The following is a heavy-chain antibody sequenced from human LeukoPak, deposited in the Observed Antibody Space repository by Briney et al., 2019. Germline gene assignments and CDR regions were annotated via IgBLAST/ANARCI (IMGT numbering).Heavy chain of an antibody. Sequence: GRSLRLSCAASGFTFSSYGMHWVRQAPGKGLEWAAVISYDGSNKYHADTVKGRFTISRDNSKNTLYLQMNSLRAEDTAVYYCAKDTAYILTGYSYYYYYGMDVWGQGTTVTVSS. D-gene: IGHD3-9*01. CDR1: GFTFSSYG. CDR2: ISYDGSNK. J-gene: IGHJ6*02. CDR3: AKDTAYILTGYSYYYYYGMDV. V-gene: IGHV3-30*18.